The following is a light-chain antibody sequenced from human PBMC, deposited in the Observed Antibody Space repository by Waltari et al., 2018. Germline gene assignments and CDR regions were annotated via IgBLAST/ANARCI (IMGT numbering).Light chain of an antibody. J-gene: IGLJ3*02. CDR1: SSNICTNV. CDR2: YDD. V-gene: IGLV1-36*01. Sequence: QSVLTQPPSVSGAPRQRVTISFSGSSSNICTNVINWYQQVPGKSPKLLIYYDDLLPSGVSDRFSGSKSGTAASLAISGLQSEDEADYYCAAWDDSLNGPSFGGGTKLTVL. CDR3: AAWDDSLNGPS.